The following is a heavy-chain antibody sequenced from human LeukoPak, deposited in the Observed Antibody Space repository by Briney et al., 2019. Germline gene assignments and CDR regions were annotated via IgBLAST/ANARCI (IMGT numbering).Heavy chain of an antibody. D-gene: IGHD4-23*01. V-gene: IGHV1-69*05. CDR1: GYTFTSYY. CDR2: IIPVFGST. CDR3: ARDHYGSHSGPFDF. Sequence: SVKVSCKASGYTFTSYYMLWVRQAPGQGLEWMGGIIPVFGSTQSAQKFQGRVTMTTDESTKTAYMELSSLRSQDTAVYYCARDHYGSHSGPFDFWGQGALVTVSS. J-gene: IGHJ4*02.